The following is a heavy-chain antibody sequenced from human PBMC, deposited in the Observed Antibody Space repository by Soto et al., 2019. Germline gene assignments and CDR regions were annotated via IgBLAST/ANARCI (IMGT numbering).Heavy chain of an antibody. J-gene: IGHJ6*02. Sequence: QVQLVESGGGVVQPGGSLRLSCAASGFLFRSYGMHWFRQAPGKGLHWVAVIWYDGTNKYYAESMRGRLTISRDDPRNTVYLQMNSLRAEDTAIYYCARDHQSYSKYHYYGVGVWGQGTTVIVAS. CDR1: GFLFRSYG. CDR3: ARDHQSYSKYHYYGVGV. CDR2: IWYDGTNK. V-gene: IGHV3-33*04. D-gene: IGHD4-4*01.